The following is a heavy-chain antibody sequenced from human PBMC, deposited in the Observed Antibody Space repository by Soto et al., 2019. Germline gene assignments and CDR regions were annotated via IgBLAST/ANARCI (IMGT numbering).Heavy chain of an antibody. D-gene: IGHD3-10*01. J-gene: IGHJ4*02. CDR1: GGSISSYY. Sequence: QVQLQESGPGLVKPSETLSLTCTVSGGSISSYYWSWIRQPPGKGLEWIGYIYYSGSTKYNPSLKSRVTITVDTSKNQFSLKLRSVSAADTAVYYCARTYGCYYDYWGQGTLVTVSS. CDR3: ARTYGCYYDY. CDR2: IYYSGST. V-gene: IGHV4-59*01.